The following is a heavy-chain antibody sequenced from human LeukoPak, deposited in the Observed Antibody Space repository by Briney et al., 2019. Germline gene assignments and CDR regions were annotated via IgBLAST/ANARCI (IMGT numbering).Heavy chain of an antibody. J-gene: IGHJ5*02. CDR2: VFYSGNT. Sequence: PAETLSLTCIVSGGSINSYYWNWIRQPPGKGLEWIGYVFYSGNTNYNPSLKSRVTISVDASTSQLSLKLSSVTAADTAVYYCARARDDYINNWFDPWGQGTLVTVSS. V-gene: IGHV4-59*01. CDR3: ARARDDYINNWFDP. CDR1: GGSINSYY. D-gene: IGHD5-24*01.